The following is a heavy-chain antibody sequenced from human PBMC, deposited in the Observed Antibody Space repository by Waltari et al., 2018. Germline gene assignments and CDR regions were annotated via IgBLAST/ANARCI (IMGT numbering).Heavy chain of an antibody. J-gene: IGHJ4*02. Sequence: EVQLVQSGAEVKKPGESLTISCKGSGYRFTSYWFAWVRQRPGKGLEWMGIIYPGDSDTRYSPSFQGQVTITADKSISTAYLQWSSLKASDTAMYYCAAIHSSPFDYWGQGTLVTVSS. CDR3: AAIHSSPFDY. V-gene: IGHV5-51*01. CDR1: GYRFTSYW. D-gene: IGHD6-13*01. CDR2: IYPGDSDT.